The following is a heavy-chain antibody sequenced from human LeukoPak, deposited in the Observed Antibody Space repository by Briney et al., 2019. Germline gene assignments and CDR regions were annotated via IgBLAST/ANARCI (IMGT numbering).Heavy chain of an antibody. CDR1: GYTFTSYD. J-gene: IGHJ3*02. D-gene: IGHD2-21*01. CDR2: MNPNSGNT. CDR3: ARARIQRDAFDI. Sequence: VASVKVSCKASGYTFTSYDINWVRQATGQGLEWMGWMNPNSGNTGYAQKFQGRVTMTRNTSISTAYMELSSLRSEDTAVYYCARARIQRDAFDIWGQGTMVTVSS. V-gene: IGHV1-8*01.